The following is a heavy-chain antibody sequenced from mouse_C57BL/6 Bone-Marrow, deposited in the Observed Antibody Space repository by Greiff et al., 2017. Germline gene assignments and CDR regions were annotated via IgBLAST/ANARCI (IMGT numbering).Heavy chain of an antibody. V-gene: IGHV1-64*01. J-gene: IGHJ3*01. CDR2: IHPTSGST. D-gene: IGHD2-3*01. Sequence: VQLQQPGAELVKPGASVKLSCKASGYTFTSYWMHWVKQRPGQGLEWIGMIHPTSGSTNYNAKFKSKATLTVDKSSSTAYMQLSSLTSEDSAVYYCQIYEGYSSWYAYWGQGTLVTVSA. CDR3: QIYEGYSSWYAY. CDR1: GYTFTSYW.